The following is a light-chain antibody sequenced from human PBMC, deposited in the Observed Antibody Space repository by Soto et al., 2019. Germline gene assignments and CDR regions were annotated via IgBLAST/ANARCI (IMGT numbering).Light chain of an antibody. CDR2: EVT. V-gene: IGLV2-14*01. Sequence: QSVLTQPASVSGSPGQSITISCTGTRRDVGGYNYVSWYQQYPGKPPKLLIYEVTHRPSGVSNRFSGSKSGNTASLTISGLQAEDEADYYCSSYTISNTLPFVFGTGTKVTV. J-gene: IGLJ1*01. CDR3: SSYTISNTLPFV. CDR1: RRDVGGYNY.